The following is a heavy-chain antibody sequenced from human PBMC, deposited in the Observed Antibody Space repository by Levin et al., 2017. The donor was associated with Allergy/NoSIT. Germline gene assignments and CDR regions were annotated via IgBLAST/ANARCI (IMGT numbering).Heavy chain of an antibody. CDR2: INTNTGNP. CDR3: ARDQAVPIATEDALQYNWFDP. J-gene: IGHJ5*02. Sequence: ASVKVSCKASGYTFTTYAMNWVRQAPGQGLEWMGWINTNTGNPTYAQGFTGRFVFSLDTSVSTAYLQISSLKAEDTAVYYCARDQAVPIATEDALQYNWFDPWGQGTLVTVSS. D-gene: IGHD2-2*01. V-gene: IGHV7-4-1*02. CDR1: GYTFTTYA.